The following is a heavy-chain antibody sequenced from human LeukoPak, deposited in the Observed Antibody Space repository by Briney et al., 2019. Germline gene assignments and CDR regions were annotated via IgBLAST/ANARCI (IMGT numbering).Heavy chain of an antibody. V-gene: IGHV4-39*01. CDR3: ARHSRSGSGGYENAFDI. CDR1: GCSISSSSYY. CDR2: IYSGGST. D-gene: IGHD5-12*01. Sequence: SETLSLTCTVSGCSISSSSYYWDWIRQSPGKGLECIGNIYSGGSTYYTPSLKSRVTISVDTSKNQFSLKLSSVTAADTAIYFCARHSRSGSGGYENAFDIWGQGTMVTVSS. J-gene: IGHJ3*02.